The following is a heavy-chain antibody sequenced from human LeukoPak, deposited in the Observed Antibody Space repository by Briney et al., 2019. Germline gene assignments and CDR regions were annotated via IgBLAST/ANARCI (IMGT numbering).Heavy chain of an antibody. CDR2: IYHSGST. D-gene: IGHD2-8*02. J-gene: IGHJ4*02. V-gene: IGHV4-30-2*01. CDR1: GGSISSGGYY. Sequence: ASESLSLTCTVSGGSISSGGYYWSWIRQPPGKGLEWIGYIYHSGSTYYNPSLKSRVTISVDRSKNQFSLKLSSVTAADTAVYYCARVTGGANDYWGQGTLVTVSS. CDR3: ARVTGGANDY.